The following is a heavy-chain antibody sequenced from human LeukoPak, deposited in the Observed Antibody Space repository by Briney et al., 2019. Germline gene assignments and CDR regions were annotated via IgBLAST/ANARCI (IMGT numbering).Heavy chain of an antibody. CDR1: GFAFRSST. CDR3: AKGVVVDY. J-gene: IGHJ4*02. Sequence: PGGSLRLSCGASGFAFRSSTMSWVRQAPGKGLEWVSAISGSGGSTYYADSVKGRFTISRDNSKNTLYLQMNSLRAEDTAVYYCAKGVVVDYWGQGTLVTVSS. D-gene: IGHD2-2*01. CDR2: ISGSGGST. V-gene: IGHV3-23*01.